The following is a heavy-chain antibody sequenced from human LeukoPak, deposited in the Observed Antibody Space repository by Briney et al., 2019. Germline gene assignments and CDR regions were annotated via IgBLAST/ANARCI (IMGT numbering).Heavy chain of an antibody. V-gene: IGHV3-74*01. CDR2: INGDGSRA. Sequence: GGYLRLSCAAPGFTLSSYWMNWVRQVPGKGLVWVSHINGDGSRANYADSVKGRFSTSRDNAKKTLYLQMNGMRADDMAVYCCGREADISAAATGAFDIWGQGTMVTVSS. CDR3: GREADISAAATGAFDI. D-gene: IGHD6-13*01. J-gene: IGHJ3*02. CDR1: GFTLSSYW.